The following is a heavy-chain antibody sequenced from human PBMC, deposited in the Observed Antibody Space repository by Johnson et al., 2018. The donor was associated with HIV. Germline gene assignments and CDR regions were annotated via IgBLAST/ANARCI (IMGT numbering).Heavy chain of an antibody. CDR3: ARGRSLRSVAGDDAFDI. V-gene: IGHV3-30*03. Sequence: QVHLVESGGGLVQPGGSLRLSCAASGFTFSSYGMHWVRQAPGKGLEWVAVISYDGSNKYYTDSVKGRFTISRDNAKNSLYLQMNSLRAEDTAVYYCARGRSLRSVAGDDAFDIWGQGTMVTVSS. D-gene: IGHD6-19*01. J-gene: IGHJ3*02. CDR2: ISYDGSNK. CDR1: GFTFSSYG.